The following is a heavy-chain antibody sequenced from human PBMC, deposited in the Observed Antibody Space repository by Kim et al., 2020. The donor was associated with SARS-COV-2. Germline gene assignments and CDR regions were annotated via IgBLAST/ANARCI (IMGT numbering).Heavy chain of an antibody. CDR3: TTDRRAAAGTTPHYYYGMDV. V-gene: IGHV3-15*01. CDR1: GFTFSNAW. J-gene: IGHJ6*02. Sequence: GGSLRLSCAASGFTFSNAWMSWVRQAPGKGLEWVGRIKSKTDGGTTDYAAPVKGRFTISRDDSKNTLYLQMNSLKTEDTAVYYCTTDRRAAAGTTPHYYYGMDVWGQGTTVTVSS. D-gene: IGHD6-13*01. CDR2: IKSKTDGGTT.